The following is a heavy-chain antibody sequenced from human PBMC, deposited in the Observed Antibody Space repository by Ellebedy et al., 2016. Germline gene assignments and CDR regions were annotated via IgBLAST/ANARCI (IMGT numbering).Heavy chain of an antibody. Sequence: GSLRLSCAVDGVSLTGYYWSWIRQPPGKGLEWIGEINHSGSTKYNPSLKSRVTVSADTSKKQFSLRLSFVTAADTAVYYCARGLLAYYSYYYMDVWGKGTTVTVSS. CDR3: ARGLLAYYSYYYMDV. J-gene: IGHJ6*03. CDR1: GVSLTGYY. D-gene: IGHD2-15*01. V-gene: IGHV4-34*01. CDR2: INHSGST.